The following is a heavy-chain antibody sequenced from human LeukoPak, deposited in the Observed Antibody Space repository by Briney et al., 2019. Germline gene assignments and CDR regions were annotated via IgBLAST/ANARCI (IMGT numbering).Heavy chain of an antibody. CDR3: ARGLSTYFAR. V-gene: IGHV4-34*01. D-gene: IGHD2-2*01. J-gene: IGHJ4*02. CDR1: GFTFSSYS. Sequence: GSLRLSCAASGFTFSSYSMNWVRQPPGKGLEWIGEINHSGSTNYNRSLKSRVNISEEKSKNQYSLKLSSVTAADTAVYYCARGLSTYFARWGQGTLVTVSS. CDR2: INHSGST.